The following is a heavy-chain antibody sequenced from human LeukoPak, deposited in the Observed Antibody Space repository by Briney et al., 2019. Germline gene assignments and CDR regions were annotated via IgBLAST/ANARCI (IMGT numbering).Heavy chain of an antibody. D-gene: IGHD7-27*01. CDR1: GGSISSYY. CDR3: ARALGWFDP. J-gene: IGHJ5*02. CDR2: IYYSGST. V-gene: IGHV4-59*12. Sequence: SETLSLTCTVSGGSISSYYWNWIRQPPGKGLEWIGYIYYSGSTNYNPSLKSRVTMSVDTSKNQFSLKLSSVTAADTAVYYCARALGWFDPWGQGTLVTVSS.